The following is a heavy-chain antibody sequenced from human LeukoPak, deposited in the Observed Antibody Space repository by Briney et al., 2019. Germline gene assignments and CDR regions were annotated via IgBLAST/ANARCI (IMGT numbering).Heavy chain of an antibody. CDR1: GFTFSSYA. CDR3: AKDHSSGALLGFDY. D-gene: IGHD3-22*01. J-gene: IGHJ4*02. CDR2: ISDSGVNT. Sequence: GGSLRLSCAASGFTFSSYAMSWVRQAPGKGLEWVSAISDSGVNTYYADSVKGRFTISRDNSKNSLYLQMNSLRAEDTAVYYCAKDHSSGALLGFDYRGQGTLVTVSS. V-gene: IGHV3-23*01.